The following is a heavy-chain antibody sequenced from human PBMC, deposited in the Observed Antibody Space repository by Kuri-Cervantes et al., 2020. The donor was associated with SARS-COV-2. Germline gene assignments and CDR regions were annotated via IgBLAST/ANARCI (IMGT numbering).Heavy chain of an antibody. CDR2: IKQDGSEK. J-gene: IGHJ1*01. V-gene: IGHV3-7*01. Sequence: SLKISRAASGFTFSSYWMSWVRQAPGKGLEWVANIKQDGSEKYYVDSVKGRFTISRDNAKNSLYLQMNSLRAEDTAVYYCARPSWRAAPSHFQHWGQGTLVTVSS. CDR3: ARPSWRAAPSHFQH. CDR1: GFTFSSYW. D-gene: IGHD6-6*01.